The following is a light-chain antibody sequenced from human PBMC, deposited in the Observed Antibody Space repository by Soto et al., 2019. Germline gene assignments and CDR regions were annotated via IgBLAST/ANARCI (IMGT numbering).Light chain of an antibody. CDR3: QQYGRSITIT. CDR1: QTMSSNY. J-gene: IGKJ5*01. CDR2: GGS. Sequence: EIVLTPSPGTLSLSPGERATLSCRASQTMSSNYLAWYQQRPGQPPRLLIYGGSRRATGIPDRFSGSGSGTDFTLTISRLEPEDFAVYYGQQYGRSITITFGQGTRLEIK. V-gene: IGKV3-20*01.